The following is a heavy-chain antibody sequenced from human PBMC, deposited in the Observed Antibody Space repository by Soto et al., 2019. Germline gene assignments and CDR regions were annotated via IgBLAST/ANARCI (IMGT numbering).Heavy chain of an antibody. Sequence: SETLSLTCTVSGGSISSGGYYWSWIRQHPGKGLEWIGYIYYSGSTYYNPSLRSRVTMSVDTSKNQFSLKLSSVTAADTAVYFCAREVVVVPAAIDYWGQGTLVTVSS. CDR3: AREVVVVPAAIDY. CDR1: GGSISSGGYY. V-gene: IGHV4-31*03. D-gene: IGHD2-2*02. J-gene: IGHJ4*02. CDR2: IYYSGST.